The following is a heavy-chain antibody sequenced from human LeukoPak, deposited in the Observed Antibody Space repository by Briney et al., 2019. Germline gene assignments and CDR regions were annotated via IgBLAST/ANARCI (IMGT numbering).Heavy chain of an antibody. CDR1: GGTFSSYA. Sequence: GASVKVSCKASGGTFSSYAISWVRQAPGQGLEWMGGIIPIFGTANYAQKFQGRVTITADESTSTAYMELSSLRSEDTAVYYCARDTGSSADCSSTSCYSRYYYYYMDVWGKGTTVTVSS. CDR3: ARDTGSSADCSSTSCYSRYYYYYMDV. J-gene: IGHJ6*03. D-gene: IGHD2-2*02. V-gene: IGHV1-69*13. CDR2: IIPIFGTA.